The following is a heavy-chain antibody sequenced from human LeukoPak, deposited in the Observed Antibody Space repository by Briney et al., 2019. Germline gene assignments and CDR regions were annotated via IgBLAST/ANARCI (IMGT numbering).Heavy chain of an antibody. D-gene: IGHD3-22*01. CDR1: GGSISGYY. CDR2: IYYSGST. Sequence: SETLSLTCTASGGSISGYYWNWIWQPAGKGLEWIGRIYYSGSTDYNSSLRSRLTMSVDTSKSQFSLKLTSVTAADTAVYYCAREHRDYEGSGYYVDYWGQGTLVTVSS. V-gene: IGHV4-4*07. CDR3: AREHRDYEGSGYYVDY. J-gene: IGHJ4*02.